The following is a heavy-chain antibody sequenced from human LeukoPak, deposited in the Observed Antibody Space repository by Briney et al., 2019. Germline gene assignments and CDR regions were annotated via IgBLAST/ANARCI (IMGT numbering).Heavy chain of an antibody. CDR2: ISWNSGSI. V-gene: IGHV3-9*03. J-gene: IGHJ3*02. CDR3: AKDYGGNIFDAFDI. Sequence: PGRSLRLSCAASGFTFDDYAMHWVRQAPGKGLEWVSGISWNSGSIGYADSVKGRFTISRDSAKNSLYLQMNSLRAEDMALYYCAKDYGGNIFDAFDIWGQGTMVTVSS. D-gene: IGHD4-23*01. CDR1: GFTFDDYA.